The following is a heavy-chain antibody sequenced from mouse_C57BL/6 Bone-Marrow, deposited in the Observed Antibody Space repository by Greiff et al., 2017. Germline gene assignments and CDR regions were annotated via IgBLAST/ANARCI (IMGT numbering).Heavy chain of an antibody. CDR1: GYTFTSYW. CDR2: IYPTSGRT. J-gene: IGHJ2*01. V-gene: IGHV1-55*01. Sequence: QVQLQQPGAELVKPGASVKMSCKASGYTFTSYWITWVKQRPGQGLEWIGDIYPTSGRTNYNANFKSKAILTVDTSSNTAYMQLSSLTSEDSAVFYCARSGPLGRSFDYWGQGTTLTVSS. CDR3: ARSGPLGRSFDY. D-gene: IGHD4-1*01.